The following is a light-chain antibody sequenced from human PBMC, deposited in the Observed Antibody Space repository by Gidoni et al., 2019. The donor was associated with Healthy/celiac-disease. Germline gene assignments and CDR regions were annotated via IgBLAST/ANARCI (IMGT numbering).Light chain of an antibody. CDR3: QQSSGT. CDR2: AAS. Sequence: DIQMTQSPSSLSASVGDRVTITCRASQSISSYLNWYQQKPGKAPKLLIYAASSLQSGVPSRFSGSGSGTDFTLTISSLQPEDCATYYCQQSSGTFGGGTKVEIK. J-gene: IGKJ4*01. V-gene: IGKV1-39*01. CDR1: QSISSY.